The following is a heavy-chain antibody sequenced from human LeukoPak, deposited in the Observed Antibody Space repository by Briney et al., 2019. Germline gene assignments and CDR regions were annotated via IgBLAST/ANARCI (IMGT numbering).Heavy chain of an antibody. D-gene: IGHD4-11*01. CDR1: GYTFSGCY. CDR3: ARLADYSKYIIDY. CDR2: INPNSGGT. V-gene: IGHV1-2*02. Sequence: ASVKVSCKASGYTFSGCYMRWLRQAPGQGLEWMGWINPNSGGTNYAQKFQGRVTMTRGTSMSTAYMELTRLTSDDTAVYFCARLADYSKYIIDYWGQGTLVTVSS. J-gene: IGHJ4*02.